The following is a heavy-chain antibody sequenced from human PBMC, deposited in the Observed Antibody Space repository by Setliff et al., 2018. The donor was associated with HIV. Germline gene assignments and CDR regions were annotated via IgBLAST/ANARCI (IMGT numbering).Heavy chain of an antibody. CDR3: TTDLGSGRFSWNNN. CDR2: IRNKKNGGTT. J-gene: IGHJ4*02. V-gene: IGHV3-15*01. D-gene: IGHD1-26*01. CDR1: GFTSSNAW. Sequence: PVGSLRLSCAAAGFTSSNAWMTWVRQAPGKGLEWVARIRNKKNGGTTYYAAPVEGRFTISRDDSKNTLSLQMNSLKTEDTAIYYCTTDLGSGRFSWNNNWGQGTLVTVSS.